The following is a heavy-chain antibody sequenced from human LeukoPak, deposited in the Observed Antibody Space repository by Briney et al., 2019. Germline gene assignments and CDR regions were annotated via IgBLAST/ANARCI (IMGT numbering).Heavy chain of an antibody. V-gene: IGHV3-23*01. CDR2: ISGSGGST. J-gene: IGHJ6*02. CDR3: AKSIDSVRGVIIRNYYGMDV. CDR1: GFTFSSYA. D-gene: IGHD3-10*01. Sequence: GRSLRLSCAASGFTFSSYAMSWVRQAPGKGLEWVSAISGSGGSTYYADSVKGRFTISRDNSKNTLYLQMNSLRAEDTAVYYCAKSIDSVRGVIIRNYYGMDVWGQGTTVTVSS.